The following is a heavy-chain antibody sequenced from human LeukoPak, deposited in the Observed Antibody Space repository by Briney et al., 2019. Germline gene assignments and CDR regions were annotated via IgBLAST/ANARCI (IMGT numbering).Heavy chain of an antibody. D-gene: IGHD3-9*01. Sequence: PSETLSLTCAVYGGSFSGYYWNWIRQPPGKGLEWIGEINHGGDTNYNPSLKSRVTISVDTSKNQFSLKLSSVTAADTAVYYCAGADILTGKGIFDIWGQGTMVTVSS. CDR3: AGADILTGKGIFDI. CDR2: INHGGDT. CDR1: GGSFSGYY. J-gene: IGHJ3*02. V-gene: IGHV4-34*01.